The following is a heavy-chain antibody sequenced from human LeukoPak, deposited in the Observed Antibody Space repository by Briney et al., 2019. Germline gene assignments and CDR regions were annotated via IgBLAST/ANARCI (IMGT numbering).Heavy chain of an antibody. CDR3: ASGGYCSGGSCYVGSSPAGELFGY. V-gene: IGHV1-69*05. CDR2: IIPIFGTA. Sequence: ASVKVSCKASGGTFSSYAISWVRQAPGQGLEWMGGIIPIFGTANYAQKFQGRVTITTDESTSTAYMELSSLRSEDTAVYYCASGGYCSGGSCYVGSSPAGELFGYWGQGTLVTVSS. CDR1: GGTFSSYA. J-gene: IGHJ4*02. D-gene: IGHD2-15*01.